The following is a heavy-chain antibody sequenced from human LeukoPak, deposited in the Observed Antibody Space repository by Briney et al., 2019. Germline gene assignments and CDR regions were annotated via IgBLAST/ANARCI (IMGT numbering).Heavy chain of an antibody. J-gene: IGHJ4*02. CDR3: ARYVGPNIAVAGSDY. CDR2: ITSRSKYI. V-gene: IGHV3-21*01. CDR1: GFTFSTYD. D-gene: IGHD6-19*01. Sequence: GGSPRLSCSASGFTFSTYDMNWVRQAPGKGLEWVSSITSRSKYIYYADSVRGRSTISRDNVNNLLFLQMDSLRAEDTAVYYCARYVGPNIAVAGSDYWGQGTLVTVSS.